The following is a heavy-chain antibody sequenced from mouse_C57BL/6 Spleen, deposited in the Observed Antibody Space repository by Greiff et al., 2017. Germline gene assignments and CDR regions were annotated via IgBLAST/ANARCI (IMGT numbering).Heavy chain of an antibody. CDR3: ARVVANYYAMDY. D-gene: IGHD1-1*01. V-gene: IGHV1-64*01. CDR1: GYTFTSYW. CDR2: IHPNSGST. Sequence: QVQLQQPGAELVKPGASVKLSCKASGYTFTSYWMHWVKQRPGQGLEWIGIIHPNSGSTNYNEKFKSKATLTVDKSSSTAYMQLSSLTSEDSAVYYCARVVANYYAMDYWGQGTSVTVSS. J-gene: IGHJ4*01.